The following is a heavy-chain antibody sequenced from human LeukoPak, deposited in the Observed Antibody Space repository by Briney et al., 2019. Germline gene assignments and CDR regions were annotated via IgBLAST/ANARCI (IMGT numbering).Heavy chain of an antibody. D-gene: IGHD3-9*01. J-gene: IGHJ5*02. V-gene: IGHV4-4*02. CDR2: IYHSGST. Sequence: SETLSLTCAVSSGSISSNNWWSWVRQPPGKGLEWIGEIYHSGSTNYNPSLKSRVTISVDKPKNQFSLKLSSVTAADTAVYYCASRHRDILTGYAWGQGTLVTVSS. CDR3: ASRHRDILTGYA. CDR1: SGSISSNNW.